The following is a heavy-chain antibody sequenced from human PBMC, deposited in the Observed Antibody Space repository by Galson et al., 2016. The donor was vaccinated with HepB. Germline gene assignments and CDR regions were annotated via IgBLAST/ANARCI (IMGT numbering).Heavy chain of an antibody. J-gene: IGHJ5*02. V-gene: IGHV5-10-1*01. D-gene: IGHD2-21*01. CDR3: ARRSVSRHSTWFDP. CDR2: IDPTDSFV. CDR1: GYSFASYW. Sequence: QSGAEVKKPGESLRISCKGAGYSFASYWITWVRQVPGRGLEWRGRIDPTDSFVDYSPSFLGHVTISSDNSISTAYLQWSSLKASDTAIYYCARRSVSRHSTWFDPWGQGTLVTVSS.